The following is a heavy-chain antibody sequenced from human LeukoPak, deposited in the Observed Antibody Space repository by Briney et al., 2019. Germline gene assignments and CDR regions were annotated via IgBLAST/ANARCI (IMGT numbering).Heavy chain of an antibody. V-gene: IGHV3-48*01. CDR2: IGTSTTTI. CDR3: ARDSSGLDY. Sequence: PGGSLRLSCAASGFTFSSYGMHWVRQPPGKGLEWVSNIGTSTTTIYYADSVKGRFTISRDNAKNSLYLQMNSLRADDTAVYYCARDSSGLDYWGQGTLVTVSS. D-gene: IGHD6-19*01. J-gene: IGHJ4*02. CDR1: GFTFSSYG.